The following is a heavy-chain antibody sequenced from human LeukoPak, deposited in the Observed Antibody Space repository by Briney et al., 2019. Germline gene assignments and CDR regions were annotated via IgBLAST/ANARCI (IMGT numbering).Heavy chain of an antibody. CDR1: GFTFSSYS. V-gene: IGHV3-21*01. CDR2: IISSSSYI. CDR3: ARVGTSYYGMDV. Sequence: GGSLRLSCAASGFTFSSYSMNWVRQAPGKGLEWVSSIISSSSYIYYADSVKGRFTVSRDNAKNSLYLQMNSLRAEDTAVYYCARVGTSYYGMDVWGQGTTVTVSS. D-gene: IGHD2-2*01. J-gene: IGHJ6*02.